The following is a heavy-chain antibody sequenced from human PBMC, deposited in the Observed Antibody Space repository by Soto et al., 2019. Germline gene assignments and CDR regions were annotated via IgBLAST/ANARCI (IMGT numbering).Heavy chain of an antibody. V-gene: IGHV1-69*13. Sequence: SVKVSCKASGGTFSSYAISWVRQAPGQGLEWMGGIIPIFGTANYAQKFQGRVTITADESTSTAYMELSSLRAEDTAVYYCAKCSPRYSSGLKAYYFDHWGQGTLVTVSS. CDR2: IIPIFGTA. D-gene: IGHD6-19*01. J-gene: IGHJ4*02. CDR3: AKCSPRYSSGLKAYYFDH. CDR1: GGTFSSYA.